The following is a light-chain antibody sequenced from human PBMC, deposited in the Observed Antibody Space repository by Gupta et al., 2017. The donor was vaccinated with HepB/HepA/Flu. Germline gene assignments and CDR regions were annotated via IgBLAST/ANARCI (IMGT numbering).Light chain of an antibody. J-gene: IGLJ3*02. CDR1: SSDIGGFDA. CDR3: SSFRTGLTLVV. CDR2: SVS. V-gene: IGLV2-14*03. Sequence: QSALTQPASVSGFAGQSITISCTGSSSDIGGFDAVSWYKHYPGKAPELLLYSVSKRPSGVYYRFSGSKSGNTASLTISGLQPEDEAYYYCSSFRTGLTLVVFGGGTKLTVL.